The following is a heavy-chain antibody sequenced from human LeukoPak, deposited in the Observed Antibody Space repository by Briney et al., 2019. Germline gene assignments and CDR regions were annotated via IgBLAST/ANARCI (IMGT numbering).Heavy chain of an antibody. V-gene: IGHV3-30*18. J-gene: IGHJ4*02. CDR3: AKLLATSTYYYDSSGYFDFDY. CDR2: ISYDGSNK. D-gene: IGHD3-22*01. CDR1: GFTFSSYG. Sequence: GGSLRLSCAASGFTFSSYGMHWVRQAPGKGLEWVAVISYDGSNKYYADSVKGRFTISRDNSKNTLYLQMNSLRAEDTAVYYCAKLLATSTYYYDSSGYFDFDYWGQGTLVTVSP.